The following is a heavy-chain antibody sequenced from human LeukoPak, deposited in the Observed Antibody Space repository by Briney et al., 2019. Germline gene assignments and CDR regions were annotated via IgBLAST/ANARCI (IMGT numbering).Heavy chain of an antibody. CDR2: ISSSSAYI. CDR3: ARENFYDSSGYDAFDI. Sequence: GGSLRLSCAASGFTFIAYSMNWVRQAPGKGLEWVSSISSSSAYIHHADSVEGRFTVSRDNAKNSLYLQMNSLRAEDTAVYYCARENFYDSSGYDAFDIWGQGTMVTVSS. J-gene: IGHJ3*02. D-gene: IGHD3-22*01. V-gene: IGHV3-21*01. CDR1: GFTFIAYS.